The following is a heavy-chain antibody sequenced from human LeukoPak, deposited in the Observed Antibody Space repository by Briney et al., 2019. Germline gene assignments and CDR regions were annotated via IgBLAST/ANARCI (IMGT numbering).Heavy chain of an antibody. CDR3: ARDQGHYDILTGYYVY. D-gene: IGHD3-9*01. J-gene: IGHJ4*02. V-gene: IGHV1-69*06. Sequence: WASVTVSCKASGGTFSSYAISWVRQAPGRGLEWMGGIIPIFGTANYAQKFQGRVTITADKSTSTAYMELSSLRSEDTAVYYCARDQGHYDILTGYYVYWGQGTLVTVSA. CDR1: GGTFSSYA. CDR2: IIPIFGTA.